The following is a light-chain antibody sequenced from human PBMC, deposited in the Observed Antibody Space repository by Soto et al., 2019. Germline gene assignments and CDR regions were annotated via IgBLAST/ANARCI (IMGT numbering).Light chain of an antibody. CDR3: QESYTTPAVS. CDR1: QSVSVN. V-gene: IGKV3-15*01. CDR2: GVS. J-gene: IGKJ4*01. Sequence: EIVMTQSPGTLSVSPGERATLSCRASQSVSVNLAWYQQKPGQAPRLLIYGVSTRATGIPARFSGSESGTEFTLTISSLQAEDFATYFCQESYTTPAVSFGGGTKVDIK.